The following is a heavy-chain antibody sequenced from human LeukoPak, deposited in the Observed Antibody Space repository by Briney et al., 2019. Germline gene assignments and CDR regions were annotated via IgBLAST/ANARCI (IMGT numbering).Heavy chain of an antibody. V-gene: IGHV3-21*01. CDR2: ISGSSNYI. J-gene: IGHJ3*02. D-gene: IGHD2-21*01. CDR3: ARDESGDNDAFDI. CDR1: GFTFSDYT. Sequence: PGGSLRLSCAASGFTFSDYTMNWVRLAPGKGLEWVSSISGSSNYIYYADSVKGRFTISRGNAKNSLYLQMNSLRVEDTAVYYCARDESGDNDAFDIWGQGTMVTVPS.